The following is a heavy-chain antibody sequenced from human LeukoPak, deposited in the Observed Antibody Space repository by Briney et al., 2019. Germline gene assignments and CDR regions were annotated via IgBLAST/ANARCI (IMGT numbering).Heavy chain of an antibody. CDR1: GFTFSSYV. CDR3: ASGLRLSD. CDR2: ISGSGNST. Sequence: GGSLRLSCAASGFTFSSYVLSWVRQAPGQGLEWVSTISGSGNSTYYADSVKGRFTISRDNSKDTLYLQMNSLRAEDTAVYYCASGLRLSDWGQGTLVTVSS. J-gene: IGHJ4*02. D-gene: IGHD5-12*01. V-gene: IGHV3-23*01.